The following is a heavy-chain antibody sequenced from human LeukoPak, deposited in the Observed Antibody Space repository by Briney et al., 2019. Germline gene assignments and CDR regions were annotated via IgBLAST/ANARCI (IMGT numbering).Heavy chain of an antibody. D-gene: IGHD4-11*01. V-gene: IGHV2-5*02. CDR1: GFSLSTSGVG. CDR3: ARAMTTTKKAGYFDC. CDR2: IYWDDDK. J-gene: IGHJ4*03. Sequence: KVSGPTLVNPTQTLTLTCTFSGFSLSTSGVGVGWIRQPPGKALEWLALIYWDDDKRYSPSLKSGLTITKDTSKHQVVLTMTDMDPVDTATYYCARAMTTTKKAGYFDCWGQGTLVTVSS.